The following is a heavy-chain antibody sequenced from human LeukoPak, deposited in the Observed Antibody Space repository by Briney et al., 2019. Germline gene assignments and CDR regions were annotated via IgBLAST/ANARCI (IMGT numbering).Heavy chain of an antibody. CDR1: GFTFDDYA. CDR2: ISWNSGSI. J-gene: IGHJ4*02. D-gene: IGHD3-22*01. Sequence: PGGSLRLSCAASGFTFDDYAMHWVRQAPGKGLEWVSGISWNSGSIGYADSVKGRFTISRDNAKNSLYQQMNSLRAEDTALYYCAKDKKSGYYGPFDYWGQGTLVTVSS. CDR3: AKDKKSGYYGPFDY. V-gene: IGHV3-9*01.